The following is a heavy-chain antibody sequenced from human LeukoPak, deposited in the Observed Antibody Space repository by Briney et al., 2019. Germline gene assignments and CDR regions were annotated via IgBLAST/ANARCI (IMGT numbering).Heavy chain of an antibody. J-gene: IGHJ5*02. Sequence: SETLSLTCSVSGGSIKSPTSYWSWNRQPPGKGLEWIGNVYYIGTTTYNKSLQSRVSFSIDTSNNHFSLEMVSVTADDTAVYYCARNTSSSPGFDPWAQGTLVTVSS. CDR1: GGSIKSPTSY. V-gene: IGHV4-61*01. CDR2: VYYIGTT. CDR3: ARNTSSSPGFDP. D-gene: IGHD6-6*01.